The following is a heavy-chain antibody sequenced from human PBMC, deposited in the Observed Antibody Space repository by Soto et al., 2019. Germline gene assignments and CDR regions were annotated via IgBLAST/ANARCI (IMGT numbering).Heavy chain of an antibody. J-gene: IGHJ4*02. CDR1: GYIFTNDL. D-gene: IGHD6-19*01. CDR3: ARMALVGVVVAGGFDS. V-gene: IGHV5-10-1*01. CDR2: IDPSDSYT. Sequence: GESLKISCNGSGYIFTNDLSNGRRQMAGRGLEWRGRIDPSDSYTDYNPSLQGDITISVDTSTNTAYLQWSSLMASDTAIYYCARMALVGVVVAGGFDSWGQGARVTAS.